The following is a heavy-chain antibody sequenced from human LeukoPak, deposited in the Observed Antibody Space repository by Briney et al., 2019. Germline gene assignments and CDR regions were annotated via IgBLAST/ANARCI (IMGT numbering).Heavy chain of an antibody. V-gene: IGHV3-66*02. D-gene: IGHD3-3*01. CDR2: IYSGGST. CDR1: GFTVSSNY. CDR3: ARDRAAHTIFGVPRVD. J-gene: IGHJ4*02. Sequence: PGGSLRLSCAASGFTVSSNYMSWVRQAPGKGLEWVSVIYSGGSTYYADSVKGRFTISRDNSKNTLYLQMNSLRAEDTAVYYCARDRAAHTIFGVPRVDWGQGTLVTVSS.